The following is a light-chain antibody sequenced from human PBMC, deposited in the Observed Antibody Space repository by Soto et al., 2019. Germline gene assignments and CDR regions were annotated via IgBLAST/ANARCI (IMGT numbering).Light chain of an antibody. V-gene: IGKV3-11*01. CDR3: QQRANWPPLT. Sequence: EVVLTQSPATLSLSPGERATLSCRASRNIYNNLAWYQHTPGQAPRLLIHDASKRASGIPARFSGSGSGTDFTLTISSLEPEDFAVYYCQQRANWPPLTFCGGTKVELK. CDR2: DAS. J-gene: IGKJ4*01. CDR1: RNIYNN.